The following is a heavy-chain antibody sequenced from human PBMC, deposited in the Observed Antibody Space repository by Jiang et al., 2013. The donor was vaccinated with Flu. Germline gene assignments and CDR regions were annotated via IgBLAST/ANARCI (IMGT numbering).Heavy chain of an antibody. D-gene: IGHD3-22*01. CDR2: IYYSGST. CDR1: GGSISSSSYY. Sequence: LLKPSETLSLTCTVSGGSISSSSYYWGWIRQPPGKGLEWIGSIYYSGSTYYNPSLKSRVTISVDTSKNQFSLKLSSVTAADTAVYYCARQPYDSSGYLDYWGQGTLVTVSS. V-gene: IGHV4-39*01. CDR3: ARQPYDSSGYLDY. J-gene: IGHJ4*02.